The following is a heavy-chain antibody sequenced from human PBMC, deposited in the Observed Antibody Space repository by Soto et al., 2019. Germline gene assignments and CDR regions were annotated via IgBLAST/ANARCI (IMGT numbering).Heavy chain of an antibody. CDR2: INHSGST. CDR3: ARGNDYGDYVDH. V-gene: IGHV4-34*01. J-gene: IGHJ4*02. D-gene: IGHD4-17*01. CDR1: GGSFSGYY. Sequence: PSETLSLTCAVYGGSFSGYYWSWIRQPPGKGLEWIGEINHSGSTNYNTSLKSRVTISVDTSKNQFSLKLTSVTAADTAVYYCARGNDYGDYVDHWGQGTLVTVSS.